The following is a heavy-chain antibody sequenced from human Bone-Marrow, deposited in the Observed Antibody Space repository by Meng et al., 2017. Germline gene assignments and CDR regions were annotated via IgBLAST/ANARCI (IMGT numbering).Heavy chain of an antibody. CDR2: IYYNGST. D-gene: IGHD3-22*01. CDR3: ARFGGHYYDSSGYYKHY. J-gene: IGHJ4*02. Sequence: QVRWQESGPGRVRPAETLSLTCTGSGGSVSSYYWSWIRQPPGKGLEWIGYIYYNGSTNYNPSLKSRVTISVDTSKNQFSLKLSSVTAADTAVYYCARFGGHYYDSSGYYKHYWGQGTLVTVSS. V-gene: IGHV4-59*02. CDR1: GGSVSSYY.